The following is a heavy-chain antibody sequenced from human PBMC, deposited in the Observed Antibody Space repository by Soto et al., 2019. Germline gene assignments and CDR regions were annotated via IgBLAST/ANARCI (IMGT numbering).Heavy chain of an antibody. D-gene: IGHD6-25*01. J-gene: IGHJ6*02. Sequence: GGSLRLSCAASGFTFSSYWMHWVRQTPGEGLVWVSRIKSDGSSTSYADSVKGRFTISRDNAKNTLYLEMNSLRAEDTAVYYCARRGPYYQYYYGTDVWGQGTTVTVSS. CDR2: IKSDGSST. CDR1: GFTFSSYW. V-gene: IGHV3-74*01. CDR3: ARRGPYYQYYYGTDV.